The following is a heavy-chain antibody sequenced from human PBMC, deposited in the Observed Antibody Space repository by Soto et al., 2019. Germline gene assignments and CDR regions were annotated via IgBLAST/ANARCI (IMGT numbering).Heavy chain of an antibody. Sequence: PGGSLRLSCAASGFTFSSYWMSWVRQAPGKGLEGVANIKQDGSEKYYVDSAKGRFTISRDNAKNSLYLQMNRLRAEDTAVYYCARVDGFSDYYYYGMDLWGQGTKVTVSS. CDR3: ARVDGFSDYYYYGMDL. V-gene: IGHV3-7*01. CDR2: IKQDGSEK. J-gene: IGHJ6*02. CDR1: GFTFSSYW. D-gene: IGHD1-26*01.